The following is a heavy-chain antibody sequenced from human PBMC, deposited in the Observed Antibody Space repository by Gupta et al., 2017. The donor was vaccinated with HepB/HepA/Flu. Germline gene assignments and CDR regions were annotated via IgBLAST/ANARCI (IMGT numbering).Heavy chain of an antibody. D-gene: IGHD2-21*02. CDR2: IYSGGTT. J-gene: IGHJ4*02. V-gene: IGHV3-66*01. Sequence: VRQTPGKGLEWVSVIYSGGTTYYADSVKGRFTLSRDNSKNKIYLQMNSLRAEDTAVYYCAREASYCGGDCYHFDYWGQGNLVTVSS. CDR3: AREASYCGGDCYHFDY.